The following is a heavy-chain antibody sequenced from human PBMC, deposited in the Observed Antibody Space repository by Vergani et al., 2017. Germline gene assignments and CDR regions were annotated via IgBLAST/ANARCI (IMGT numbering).Heavy chain of an antibody. CDR1: GFTFSTYP. D-gene: IGHD2-21*01. Sequence: QVQRVESGGGVVQPGRSLRLSCTSSGFTFSTYPMHWVRQAPGKGLEWVAIIYYEGSKKYYADSVKGRFTISRDNSRNTLDLLMSSLRAEDTAIYYCVREGSYCGSTPCRKQSYVYYYHMDVWGEGTTVTVSS. CDR2: IYYEGSKK. V-gene: IGHV3-33*01. J-gene: IGHJ6*03. CDR3: VREGSYCGSTPCRKQSYVYYYHMDV.